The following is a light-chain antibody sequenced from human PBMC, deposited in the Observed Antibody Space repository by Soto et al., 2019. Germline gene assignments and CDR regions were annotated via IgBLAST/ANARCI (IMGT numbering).Light chain of an antibody. CDR1: SSDVGGYNY. CDR2: EVS. Sequence: QSVLTQPASVSGSPGQSITISCTVTSSDVGGYNYVSWYQQHPGKAPKVMIYEVSNRPLGVSNRFSGSKSGNTASLTISGLQAEDEADYYCSSYTGTSTLVLFGGGTQLTVL. V-gene: IGLV2-14*01. CDR3: SSYTGTSTLVL. J-gene: IGLJ3*02.